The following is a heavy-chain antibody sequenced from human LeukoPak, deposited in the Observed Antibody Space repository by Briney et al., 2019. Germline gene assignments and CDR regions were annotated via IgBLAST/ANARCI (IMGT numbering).Heavy chain of an antibody. CDR3: AKGAVGYCSGGSCYSAVY. J-gene: IGHJ4*02. CDR1: GFTFSSYA. V-gene: IGHV3-23*01. CDR2: ISGSCGST. Sequence: PGGSLRLSCAASGFTFSSYAMSWVRQAPGKGLEWVSAISGSCGSTYYADSVKGRFTISRDNSKNTLYLQMNSLRAEDTAVYYCAKGAVGYCSGGSCYSAVYWGQGTLVTVSS. D-gene: IGHD2-15*01.